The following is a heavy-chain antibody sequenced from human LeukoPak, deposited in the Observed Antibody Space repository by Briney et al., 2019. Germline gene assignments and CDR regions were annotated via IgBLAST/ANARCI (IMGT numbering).Heavy chain of an antibody. J-gene: IGHJ6*03. Sequence: SETLSLTCAVYGGSFSSYYWSWIRQPPGKGLELIGEINHSGSTNYNPSLKSRVTISVDTSKSQFSLKLSSVTAADTAVYYCARRIQLWSPTYYYYYYTDVWGKGTTVTISS. CDR1: GGSFSSYY. D-gene: IGHD5-18*01. CDR2: INHSGST. CDR3: ARRIQLWSPTYYYYYYTDV. V-gene: IGHV4-34*01.